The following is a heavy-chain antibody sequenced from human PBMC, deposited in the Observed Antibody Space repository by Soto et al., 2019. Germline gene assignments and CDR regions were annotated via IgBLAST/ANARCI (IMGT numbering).Heavy chain of an antibody. CDR1: GFTVSSNY. Sequence: GGSLRLSCAASGFTVSSNYMSWVRQAPGKGLEWVSVIYSGGSTYYADSVKGRFTISRDNSKNTLYLQMNSLRAEDTAVYYCARDRMDQLQEGDGAFDIWGQGTMVTVSS. V-gene: IGHV3-66*01. CDR3: ARDRMDQLQEGDGAFDI. CDR2: IYSGGST. J-gene: IGHJ3*02. D-gene: IGHD2-2*01.